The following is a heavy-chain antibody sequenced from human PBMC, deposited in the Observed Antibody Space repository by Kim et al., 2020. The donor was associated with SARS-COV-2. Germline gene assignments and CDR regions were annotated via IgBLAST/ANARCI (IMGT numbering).Heavy chain of an antibody. CDR1: GYTFTSYD. CDR2: MNPNSGNT. Sequence: ASVKVSCKASGYTFTSYDINWVRQATGQGLEWMGWMNPNSGNTGYAQKFQGRVTMTRNTSISTAYMELSSLRSEDTAVYYCASWGVGTNVHLRYYYGMDVWGQGTTVTVSS. V-gene: IGHV1-8*01. CDR3: ASWGVGTNVHLRYYYGMDV. J-gene: IGHJ6*02. D-gene: IGHD3-10*02.